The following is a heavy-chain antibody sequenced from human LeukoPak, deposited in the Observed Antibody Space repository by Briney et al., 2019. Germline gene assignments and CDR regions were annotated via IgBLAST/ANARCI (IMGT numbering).Heavy chain of an antibody. D-gene: IGHD3-22*01. CDR1: GYTFTSYG. Sequence: ASVKVSCKASGYTFTSYGISWVRQAPGQGLEWMGWISAYNGNTNYAQKLQGRVTMTTDTSTSTAYMELRSLRSDDTAVYYCAKPENYDSSGKYYFDYWGQETLVTVSS. J-gene: IGHJ4*02. CDR3: AKPENYDSSGKYYFDY. CDR2: ISAYNGNT. V-gene: IGHV1-18*01.